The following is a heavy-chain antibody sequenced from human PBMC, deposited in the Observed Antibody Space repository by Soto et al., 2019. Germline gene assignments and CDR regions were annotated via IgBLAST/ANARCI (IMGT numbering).Heavy chain of an antibody. Sequence: QVQLAQSGPELKKPGASLEVSCRASGYTFSNYGISWVRQVPGQGLEWMAWISVKNGDTNFAQKFQGRLSVTTDTSTSTAYLNLRSLRSDDTAVYYCARLTTLSSPKYRFYYYMDIWGKGITVTVSS. J-gene: IGHJ6*03. CDR3: ARLTTLSSPKYRFYYYMDI. CDR1: GYTFSNYG. D-gene: IGHD4-4*01. CDR2: ISVKNGDT. V-gene: IGHV1-18*01.